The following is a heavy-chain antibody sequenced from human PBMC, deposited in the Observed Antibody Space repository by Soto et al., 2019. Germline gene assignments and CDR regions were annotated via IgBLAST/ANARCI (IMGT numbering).Heavy chain of an antibody. CDR1: GYTFTGYY. CDR3: ARDFSVAGNPILDY. J-gene: IGHJ4*02. V-gene: IGHV1-2*04. Sequence: ASVKVSCKASGYTFTGYYMHWVRQAPGQGLEWMGWINPNSGGTNYAQKFQGWVTMTRDTSISTAYMELSRLRSDDTAVYYCARDFSVAGNPILDYWGQGTLVTVYS. CDR2: INPNSGGT. D-gene: IGHD6-19*01.